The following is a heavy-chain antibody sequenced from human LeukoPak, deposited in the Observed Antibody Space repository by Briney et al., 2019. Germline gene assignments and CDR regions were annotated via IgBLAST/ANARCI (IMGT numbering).Heavy chain of an antibody. CDR1: GGTFSSYA. J-gene: IGHJ4*02. CDR3: ARRGASAGPPYSSSSFFDY. V-gene: IGHV1-69*05. Sequence: SVKVSCKASGGTFSSYAISWVRQAPGQGLEWMGGIIPIFGTANYAQKFQGRVTITRDTSASTAYMELSSLRSEDTAVYYCARRGASAGPPYSSSSFFDYWGQGTLVTVSS. CDR2: IIPIFGTA. D-gene: IGHD6-6*01.